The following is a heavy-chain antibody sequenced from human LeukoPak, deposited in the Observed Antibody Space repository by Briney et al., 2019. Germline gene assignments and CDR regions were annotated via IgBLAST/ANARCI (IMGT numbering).Heavy chain of an antibody. CDR3: ARNSKTRTKSPRRYYYYYMDV. J-gene: IGHJ6*03. Sequence: SETLSLTCTVSGGSINTYYWSWVRQSPETGLEWIGYISDSGTSNYNPSLKSRVTISLDTSKNQFSLKLTSVTAADTAMYYCARNSKTRTKSPRRYYYYYMDVWGKGTTVTVSS. CDR2: ISDSGTS. CDR1: GGSINTYY. D-gene: IGHD1-1*01. V-gene: IGHV4-4*08.